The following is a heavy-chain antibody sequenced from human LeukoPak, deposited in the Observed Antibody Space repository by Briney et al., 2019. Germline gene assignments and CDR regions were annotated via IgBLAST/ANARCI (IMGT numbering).Heavy chain of an antibody. V-gene: IGHV4-30-4*08. CDR1: GGSISSGDYY. CDR3: ARRALSLGGDAFDI. J-gene: IGHJ3*02. Sequence: PSQTLSLTCTVSGGSISSGDYYWSWIRQPPGKGLEWIGYIYYSGSTYYNPSLKSRVTISVDTSKNQFSLKLSSVTAADTAVYYCARRALSLGGDAFDIWGQGTMVTVSS. D-gene: IGHD3-16*01. CDR2: IYYSGST.